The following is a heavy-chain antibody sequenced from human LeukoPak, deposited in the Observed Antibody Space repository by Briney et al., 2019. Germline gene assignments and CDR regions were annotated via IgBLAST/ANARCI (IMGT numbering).Heavy chain of an antibody. CDR3: ASLYSGYDKRVYYFDY. Sequence: PGGSLRLSCAASGFIFSSYWMAWVRQAPGKGLEWVANIKEDGSDKNYVDSVKGRFTISRDNAKNSLYLQMNSLRAEDTAVYYCASLYSGYDKRVYYFDYWGQGTLVTVSS. CDR2: IKEDGSDK. D-gene: IGHD5-12*01. J-gene: IGHJ4*02. V-gene: IGHV3-7*01. CDR1: GFIFSSYW.